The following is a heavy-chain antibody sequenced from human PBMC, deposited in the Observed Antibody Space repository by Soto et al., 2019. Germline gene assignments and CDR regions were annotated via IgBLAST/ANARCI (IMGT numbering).Heavy chain of an antibody. Sequence: QVQLVQSGADVKKPGASVKVSCKASGYTFTSYGISWVRQAPGQGLEWMGWISAYNGNTNYAQTLQGRVTMTPDTSTSTAYMELRSLRSDDTAVYYCATYSGYVHYYYYMDVWGKGTTVTVSS. J-gene: IGHJ6*03. CDR3: ATYSGYVHYYYYMDV. V-gene: IGHV1-18*01. CDR2: ISAYNGNT. CDR1: GYTFTSYG. D-gene: IGHD5-12*01.